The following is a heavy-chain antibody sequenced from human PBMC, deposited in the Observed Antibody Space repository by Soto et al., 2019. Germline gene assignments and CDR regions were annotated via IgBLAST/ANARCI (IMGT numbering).Heavy chain of an antibody. Sequence: SETLSLTCTVSGGSISSYYWSWIRQPPGKGLEWIGYIYYSGSTNYNPSLKSRVTISVDTSKNQFSLKLSSVTAADTAVYYCARLSRVRGGTTRFDPWGQGTLVTVSS. J-gene: IGHJ5*02. D-gene: IGHD1-7*01. V-gene: IGHV4-59*01. CDR3: ARLSRVRGGTTRFDP. CDR1: GGSISSYY. CDR2: IYYSGST.